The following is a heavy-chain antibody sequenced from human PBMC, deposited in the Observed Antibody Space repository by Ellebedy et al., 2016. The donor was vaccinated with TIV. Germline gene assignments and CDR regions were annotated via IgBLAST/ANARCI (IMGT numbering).Heavy chain of an antibody. Sequence: PGGSLRLSCAASGFTFSSYSMFWVRQAPGKGLEWVSYITSSSGDIYNADSVKGRFTISRDNAKNSLYLQMNSLRDEDTAVYYCARDLGRDCSGGSCPGLDYWGQGTLVTVSS. D-gene: IGHD2-15*01. CDR1: GFTFSSYS. CDR2: ITSSSGDI. J-gene: IGHJ4*02. CDR3: ARDLGRDCSGGSCPGLDY. V-gene: IGHV3-48*02.